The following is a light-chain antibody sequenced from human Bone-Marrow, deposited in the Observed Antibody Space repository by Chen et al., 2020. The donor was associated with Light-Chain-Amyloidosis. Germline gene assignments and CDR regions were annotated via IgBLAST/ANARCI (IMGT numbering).Light chain of an antibody. J-gene: IGLJ3*02. CDR3: HSPDSTATYGV. Sequence: SYELTQPPAGSVSPGQTARITCSGDALPKQYVYWFQQKPGQAPVLVMYKDNDRPSGIPERFSGSSSGTTVTLTISRVQTEDEADYYCHSPDSTATYGVFGGGTQLTVL. V-gene: IGLV3-25*03. CDR2: KDN. CDR1: ALPKQY.